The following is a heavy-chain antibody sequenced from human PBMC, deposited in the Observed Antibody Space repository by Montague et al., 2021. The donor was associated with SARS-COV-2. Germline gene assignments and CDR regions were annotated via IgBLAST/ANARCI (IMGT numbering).Heavy chain of an antibody. Sequence: PALVKPTQTLTLTCTFSGFSLSTSGMRASWIRQPPGKALEWLARIDWDDDKFYSTSLKTRLTISEDTSKNQVVLTMTNMDPVDTATYYCARSYYDILTAYYTPFDYWGQGTLVTVSS. CDR3: ARSYYDILTAYYTPFDY. CDR2: IDWDDDK. CDR1: GFSLSTSGMR. J-gene: IGHJ4*02. V-gene: IGHV2-70*04. D-gene: IGHD3-9*01.